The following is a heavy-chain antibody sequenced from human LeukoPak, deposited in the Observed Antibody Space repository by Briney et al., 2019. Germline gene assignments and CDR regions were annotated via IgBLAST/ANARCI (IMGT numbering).Heavy chain of an antibody. Sequence: GGSLRLSCAASGFTFSTYWMSWVRQAPGKGLEWVSSISGSGSGGSTYYADSVKGRFTISRDNSKNTLYLQMNSLRAEDTAVYYCAKSGYNRFDYWGQGTLVTVSS. CDR3: AKSGYNRFDY. V-gene: IGHV3-23*01. CDR2: ISGSGSGGST. CDR1: GFTFSTYW. D-gene: IGHD5-24*01. J-gene: IGHJ4*02.